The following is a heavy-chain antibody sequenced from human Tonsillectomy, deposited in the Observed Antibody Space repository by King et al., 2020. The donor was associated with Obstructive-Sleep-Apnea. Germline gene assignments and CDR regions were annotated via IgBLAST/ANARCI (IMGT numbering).Heavy chain of an antibody. CDR2: IYYSGST. J-gene: IGHJ5*02. CDR1: GGSVSSGSYY. Sequence: VQLQESGPGLVKPSETLSLTCTVSGGSVSSGSYYWSWIRQPPGKGLEWIGYIYYSGSTNYNPSLKSRVTISVDTSKNQFSLQLSSVTAADTAVYYCARDKNYEGFDPWGQGTLVTVSS. CDR3: ARDKNYEGFDP. D-gene: IGHD1-7*01. V-gene: IGHV4-61*01.